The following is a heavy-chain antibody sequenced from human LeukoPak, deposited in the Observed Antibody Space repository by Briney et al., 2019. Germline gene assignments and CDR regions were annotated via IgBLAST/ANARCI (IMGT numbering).Heavy chain of an antibody. V-gene: IGHV4-4*02. CDR2: IYHSGST. CDR1: GGSISSSNW. J-gene: IGHJ4*02. CDR3: ASRQRGEWLVNFDY. Sequence: PSGTLSLTCAVSGGSISSSNWWSWVRQPPGKGLEWIGEIYHSGSTNYNPSLKSRVTISVDKSKNQFSLKLSSVTAADTAVYYCASRQRGEWLVNFDYWGQGTLVTVSS. D-gene: IGHD6-19*01.